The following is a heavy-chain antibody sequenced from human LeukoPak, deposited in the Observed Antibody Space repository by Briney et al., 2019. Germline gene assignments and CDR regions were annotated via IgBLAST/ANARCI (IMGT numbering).Heavy chain of an antibody. CDR2: IIPIFGTA. V-gene: IGHV1-69*13. CDR3: ARGIAAAGEDAFDI. D-gene: IGHD6-13*01. J-gene: IGHJ3*02. CDR1: GGTFSNYA. Sequence: ASVKVSCKASGGTFSNYAISWVRQAPGQGLEWMGGIIPIFGTANYAQKFQGRVTITADESTSTAYMELSSLRSEDTAVYYCARGIAAAGEDAFDIWGQGTMVTVSS.